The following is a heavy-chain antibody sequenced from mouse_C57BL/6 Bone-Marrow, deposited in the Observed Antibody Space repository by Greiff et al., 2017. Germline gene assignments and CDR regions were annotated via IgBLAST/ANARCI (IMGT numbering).Heavy chain of an antibody. J-gene: IGHJ3*01. D-gene: IGHD2-1*01. CDR2: INPSSGYT. CDR1: GYTFTSYW. V-gene: IGHV1-7*01. CDR3: AQIYFGAY. Sequence: VQGVEPGAELAKPGASVTLSCKASGYTFTSYWLHWVKQRPGQGLEWIGYINPSSGYTKYNPKFKDKAKMTADKSSSTAYMQLSSLTYEDSAVYYCAQIYFGAYWGQGTLVTVSA.